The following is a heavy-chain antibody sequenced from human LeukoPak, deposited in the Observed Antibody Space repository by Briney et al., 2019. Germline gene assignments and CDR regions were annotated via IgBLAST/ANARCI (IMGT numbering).Heavy chain of an antibody. J-gene: IGHJ3*02. CDR2: INPNSGGT. Sequence: ASVKVSCKASGYTFTGYYMHWVRQAPGQGLEWMGWINPNSGGTNYAQKFQGRVTMTRDTSISTAYMELSRLRSEDTAVYYCARAGDILTGDDAFDIWGQGTMVTVSS. CDR1: GYTFTGYY. V-gene: IGHV1-2*02. CDR3: ARAGDILTGDDAFDI. D-gene: IGHD3-9*01.